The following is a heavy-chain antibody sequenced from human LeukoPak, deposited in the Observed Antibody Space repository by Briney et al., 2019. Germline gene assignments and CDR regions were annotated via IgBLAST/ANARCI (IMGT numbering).Heavy chain of an antibody. D-gene: IGHD4-17*01. Sequence: GGSLRLSCAASGFTFSSYSMNWVRQAPGKGLEWVSSISSSSSYIYYADSVKGRFTISRDNAKNSLYLQMNSLRAEDTAVYYCAARNDYGDHVPFDYWGQGTLVTVSS. CDR1: GFTFSSYS. CDR3: AARNDYGDHVPFDY. V-gene: IGHV3-21*01. CDR2: ISSSSSYI. J-gene: IGHJ4*02.